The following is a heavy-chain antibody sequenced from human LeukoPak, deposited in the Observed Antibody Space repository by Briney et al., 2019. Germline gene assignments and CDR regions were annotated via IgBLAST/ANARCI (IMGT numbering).Heavy chain of an antibody. CDR1: GFTFSSYG. CDR2: IRYDGSNK. Sequence: GGSLRLSCAASGFTFSSYGMHWVRQAPGKGLEWVAFIRYDGSNKYYADSVKGRFTISRDNSKNTLYLQMNSLRAEDTAVYYCAKDKGYGKTFFDYWGQGTLVTVSS. CDR3: AKDKGYGKTFFDY. D-gene: IGHD4-17*01. J-gene: IGHJ4*02. V-gene: IGHV3-30*02.